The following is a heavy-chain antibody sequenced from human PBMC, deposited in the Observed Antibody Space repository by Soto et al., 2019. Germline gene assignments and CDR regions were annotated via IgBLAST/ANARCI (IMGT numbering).Heavy chain of an antibody. V-gene: IGHV1-69*01. J-gene: IGHJ6*02. CDR2: IIPVFDTP. CDR1: GGTFRSYA. CDR3: AKGLRARSSASSDMDV. Sequence: QVQLVQSGAEVKKPGSSVKVSCTAGGGTFRSYAINWVRQAPGQGLEWMGGIIPVFDTPYYAQKFQGRVTISADGFTSIVYMEVSTLRSEHTAVYYCAKGLRARSSASSDMDVWGQGTTVTVSS. D-gene: IGHD6-6*01.